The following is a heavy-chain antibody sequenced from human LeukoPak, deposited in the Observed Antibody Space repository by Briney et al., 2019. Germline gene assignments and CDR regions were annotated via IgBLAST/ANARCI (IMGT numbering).Heavy chain of an antibody. D-gene: IGHD3-10*01. Sequence: PGGSLRLSCAASGFTFSSYAMSWVRQAPGKGLEWVSAISGSGAGTFYADSVKGRFTISRDNSKNTLYLQMNSLRAEDTAIYYCTREFYYRFDIWGQGTLVTVSS. V-gene: IGHV3-23*01. CDR3: TREFYYRFDI. J-gene: IGHJ5*02. CDR1: GFTFSSYA. CDR2: ISGSGAGT.